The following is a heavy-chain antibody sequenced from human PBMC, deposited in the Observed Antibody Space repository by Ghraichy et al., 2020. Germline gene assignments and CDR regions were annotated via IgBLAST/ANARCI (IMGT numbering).Heavy chain of an antibody. CDR3: ASRRYYYDSSGYYYDAFDL. D-gene: IGHD3-22*01. CDR2: ISSSGSTI. Sequence: GGSLRLSCAASGFTFSSYEMNWVRQAPGKGLEWVSYISSSGSTIYYADSVKGRFTISRDNAKNSLYLQMNSLRAEDTAVYYCASRRYYYDSSGYYYDAFDLWGRGTLVTVSS. V-gene: IGHV3-48*03. CDR1: GFTFSSYE. J-gene: IGHJ2*01.